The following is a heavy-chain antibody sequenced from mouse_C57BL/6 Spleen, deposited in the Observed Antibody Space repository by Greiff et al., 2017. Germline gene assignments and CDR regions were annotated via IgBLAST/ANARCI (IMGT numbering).Heavy chain of an antibody. J-gene: IGHJ2*01. CDR2: IYPGSGST. CDR1: GYTFTSYW. V-gene: IGHV1-55*01. CDR3: AREGASNSFDY. Sequence: QVQLQQPGAELVKPGASVKMSCKASGYTFTSYWITWVKQRPGQGLEWIGDIYPGSGSTNYNEKFQSKATLTVATSSSTAYMQLSSLTSEDSAVYYGAREGASNSFDYWGQGTTLTVSS. D-gene: IGHD2-10*02.